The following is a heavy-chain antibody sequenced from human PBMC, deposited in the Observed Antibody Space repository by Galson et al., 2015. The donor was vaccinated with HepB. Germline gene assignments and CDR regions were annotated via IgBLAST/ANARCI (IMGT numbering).Heavy chain of an antibody. J-gene: IGHJ3*02. CDR3: ARDGYSSSGAFDI. V-gene: IGHV1-69*06. Sequence: SVTVSCKASGGTFSSYAISWVRQAPGQGLEWMGGIIPIFGTANYAQKFQGRVTITADKSTSTAYMELSSLRSEDTAVYYCARDGYSSSGAFDIWGQGTMVTVSS. CDR1: GGTFSSYA. CDR2: IIPIFGTA. D-gene: IGHD6-13*01.